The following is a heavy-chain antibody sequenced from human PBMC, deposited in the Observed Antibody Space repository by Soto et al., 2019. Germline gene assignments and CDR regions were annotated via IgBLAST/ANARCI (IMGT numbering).Heavy chain of an antibody. D-gene: IGHD4-4*01. CDR2: ISYDGSNK. Sequence: GGSLRLSCAASGFTFSSYGMHWVRQAPGKGLEWVAVISYDGSNKYYADSVKGRFTISRDNSKNTLYLQMNSLRAEDTAVYYCAKDPFKVDYNTPDYWGQGTLVTVSS. CDR1: GFTFSSYG. J-gene: IGHJ4*02. V-gene: IGHV3-30*18. CDR3: AKDPFKVDYNTPDY.